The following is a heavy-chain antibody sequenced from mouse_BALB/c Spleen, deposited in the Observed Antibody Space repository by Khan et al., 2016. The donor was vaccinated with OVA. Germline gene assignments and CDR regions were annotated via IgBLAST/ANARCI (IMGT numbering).Heavy chain of an antibody. J-gene: IGHJ3*01. Sequence: EVKLLESGPGLVKPSQSLSLTCTVTGYSITSDYAWNWIRQFPGNKLEWMGYISYSGSTSYTPSLKSRISITRDTSKNQLFLQLNSVTTEDTATYDCAGGRAYWGQGTLVTVSA. CDR2: ISYSGST. V-gene: IGHV3-2*02. CDR3: AGGRAY. D-gene: IGHD3-3*01. CDR1: GYSITSDYA.